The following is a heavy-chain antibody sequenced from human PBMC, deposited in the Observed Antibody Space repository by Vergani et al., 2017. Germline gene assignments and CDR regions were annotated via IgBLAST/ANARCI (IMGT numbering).Heavy chain of an antibody. CDR1: GFTFSSYG. J-gene: IGHJ6*02. Sequence: QVQLVESGGGVVQPGRSLRLSCAASGFTFSSYGMHWVRQAPGKGLEWVSAISARYPSTYYADSVKGRFTISRDNSRNTLDLQMNSLKPEDTAVYYCAKSRGTCSSTSCFYHYAMDVWGQGTTVTVSS. V-gene: IGHV3-NL1*01. D-gene: IGHD2-2*01. CDR3: AKSRGTCSSTSCFYHYAMDV. CDR2: ISARYPST.